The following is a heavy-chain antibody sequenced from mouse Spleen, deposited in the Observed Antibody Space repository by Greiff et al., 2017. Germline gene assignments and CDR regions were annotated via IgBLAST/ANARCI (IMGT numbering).Heavy chain of an antibody. CDR2: ISSGGSYT. J-gene: IGHJ3*01. D-gene: IGHD2-4*01. V-gene: IGHV5-9-3*01. CDR3: ARHWATMITAWFAY. CDR1: GFTFSSYA. Sequence: EVKLMESGGGLVKPGGSLKLSCAASGFTFSSYAMSWVRQTPEKRLEWVATISSGGSYTYYPDSVKGRFTISRDNAKNTLYLQMSSLRSEDTAMYYCARHWATMITAWFAYWGQGTLVTVSA.